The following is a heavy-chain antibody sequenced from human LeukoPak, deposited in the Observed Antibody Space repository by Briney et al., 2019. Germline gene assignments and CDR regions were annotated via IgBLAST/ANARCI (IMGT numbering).Heavy chain of an antibody. Sequence: PGGSLRLSCAASGFIFTSNRMNWVRQAPGKGLEWVANIKHDGSEQIYVDSVKGRFTISRDNAKDSVYLQMNSLRAEDTAVYYRTRGLGEHGGVSDRWGQGTLVIVS. J-gene: IGHJ5*02. V-gene: IGHV3-7*01. D-gene: IGHD3-16*01. CDR2: IKHDGSEQ. CDR3: TRGLGEHGGVSDR. CDR1: GFIFTSNR.